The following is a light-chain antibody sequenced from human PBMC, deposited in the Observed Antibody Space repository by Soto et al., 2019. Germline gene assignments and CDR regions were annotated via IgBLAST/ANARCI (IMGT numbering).Light chain of an antibody. V-gene: IGKV1-5*03. Sequence: DIQMTQSPSTLSASVGDRVTITCRASQSISSWLAWYQQKPGKAPKLLIYKAYSLESGVQSRFSGSGSGTEFTLTIRSLQPDDFATYYCQQYNSYSWTFGQGTKVDIK. CDR2: KAY. CDR1: QSISSW. CDR3: QQYNSYSWT. J-gene: IGKJ1*01.